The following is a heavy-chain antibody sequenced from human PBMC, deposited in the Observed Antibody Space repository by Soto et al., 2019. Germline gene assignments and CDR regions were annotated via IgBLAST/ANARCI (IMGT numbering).Heavy chain of an antibody. CDR1: GFTFSSYG. CDR3: ARDAVAGNYYFDY. CDR2: IWYDGSNK. J-gene: IGHJ4*02. V-gene: IGHV3-33*01. D-gene: IGHD6-19*01. Sequence: PGGSLRLSCAASGFTFSSYGMHWVRQAPGKGLEWVAVIWYDGSNKYYADSVKGRFTISRDNSKNTLYLQMNSLRAEDTAVYYCARDAVAGNYYFDYWGQGTLVTVSS.